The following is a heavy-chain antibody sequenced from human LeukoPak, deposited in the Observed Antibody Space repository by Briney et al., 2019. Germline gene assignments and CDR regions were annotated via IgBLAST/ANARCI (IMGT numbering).Heavy chain of an antibody. D-gene: IGHD1-26*01. CDR2: INHSGST. CDR3: ARDGWELLGWFDP. Sequence: TTSETLSLTCAVYGGSFSGYYWSWIRQPPGKGLEWIGEINHSGSTNYNPSLKSRVTISVDTSKNQFSLKLSSVTAADTAVYYCARDGWELLGWFDPWGQGTLVTVSS. J-gene: IGHJ5*02. CDR1: GGSFSGYY. V-gene: IGHV4-34*01.